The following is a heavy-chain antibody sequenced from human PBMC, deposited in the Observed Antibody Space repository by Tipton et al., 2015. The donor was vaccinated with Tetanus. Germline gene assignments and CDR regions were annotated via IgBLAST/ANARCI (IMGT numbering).Heavy chain of an antibody. CDR3: ARGGAMVRGVILFDY. V-gene: IGHV4-59*01. J-gene: IGHJ4*02. Sequence: TLSLTCTVSGGSISSYYWSWIRQPPGKGLEWIGYIYYSGSTHYNPSLKSRVTISVDTSKNQFSLKLTSVTAADTAVYYCARGGAMVRGVILFDYWGQGTLVTVSS. CDR1: GGSISSYY. CDR2: IYYSGST. D-gene: IGHD3-10*01.